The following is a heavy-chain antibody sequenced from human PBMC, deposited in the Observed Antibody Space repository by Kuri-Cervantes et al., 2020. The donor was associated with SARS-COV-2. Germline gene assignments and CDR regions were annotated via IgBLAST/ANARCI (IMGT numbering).Heavy chain of an antibody. CDR3: ARVVCSSTSCRGWWFDP. D-gene: IGHD2-2*01. V-gene: IGHV1-18*01. J-gene: IGHJ5*02. CDR2: ISAYNGNT. Sequence: ASVKVSCKASGYTFTSYDINWVRQATGQGLEWMGWISAYNGNTNYAQKLQGRVTMTTDTSTSTAYMELRNLRSDDTAVYYCARVVCSSTSCRGWWFDPWGQGTQVTVSS. CDR1: GYTFTSYD.